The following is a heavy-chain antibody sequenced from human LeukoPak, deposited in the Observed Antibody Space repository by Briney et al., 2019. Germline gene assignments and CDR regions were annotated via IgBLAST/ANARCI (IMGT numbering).Heavy chain of an antibody. V-gene: IGHV3-23*01. CDR1: GFTFSSYA. J-gene: IGHJ4*02. CDR2: ISGSGGST. D-gene: IGHD3-3*01. CDR3: ASDKGDFWSIQSLY. Sequence: GGSLRLSCAASGFTFSSYAMSWVRQAPGKGLEWVSAISGSGGSTYYADSVKGRFTISRDNSKNTLYLQMNSLRAEDTAVYYCASDKGDFWSIQSLYWGQGTLVTVSS.